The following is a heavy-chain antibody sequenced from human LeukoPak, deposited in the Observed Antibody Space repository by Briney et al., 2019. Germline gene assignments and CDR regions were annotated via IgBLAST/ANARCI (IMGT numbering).Heavy chain of an antibody. CDR1: GYTFTSYY. D-gene: IGHD5-18*01. Sequence: ASVKVSCKASGYTFTSYYMHWVRQAPGQGLEWMGIINPSGGSTSYAQKFQGRVTMTRDMSTSTVYMELSSLRSEDMAVYYCAREKGGRGYQSTVHSDYWGQGTLVTVSS. V-gene: IGHV1-46*01. J-gene: IGHJ4*02. CDR3: AREKGGRGYQSTVHSDY. CDR2: INPSGGST.